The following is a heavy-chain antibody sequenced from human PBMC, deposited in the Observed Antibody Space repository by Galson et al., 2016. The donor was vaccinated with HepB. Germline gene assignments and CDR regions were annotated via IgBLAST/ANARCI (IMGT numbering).Heavy chain of an antibody. CDR1: GYTFTSRG. CDR3: ARDQAPLPGDY. J-gene: IGHJ4*02. Sequence: SVKVSCKASGYTFTSRGISWVRQAPGQGLEWMRWISAYDGHTNYGQKLQDRLTMTTDTSTSTAYMELRSLRSDDTAVYYCARDQAPLPGDYWSQGTLVTVAS. V-gene: IGHV1-18*01. CDR2: ISAYDGHT. D-gene: IGHD2-15*01.